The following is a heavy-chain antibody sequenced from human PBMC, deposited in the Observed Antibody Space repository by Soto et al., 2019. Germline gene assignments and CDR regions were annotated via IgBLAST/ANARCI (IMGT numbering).Heavy chain of an antibody. V-gene: IGHV3-11*01. J-gene: IGHJ4*02. CDR2: ISISGTTI. CDR1: GFTLSDYY. Sequence: QVQLVESGGGLVKPGGSLRLSCAASGFTLSDYYMTWIRQAPGKGLEWVSDISISGTTIHYADSVRGRFTISRDNAKNSLWLQMNALRAEDTAVYYCAMFRGDGYYTFWGQGTLVTVSS. D-gene: IGHD3-3*01. CDR3: AMFRGDGYYTF.